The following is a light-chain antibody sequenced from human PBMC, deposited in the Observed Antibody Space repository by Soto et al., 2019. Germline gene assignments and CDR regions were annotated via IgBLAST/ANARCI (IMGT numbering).Light chain of an antibody. V-gene: IGKV1-39*01. J-gene: IGKJ4*01. CDR2: AAS. Sequence: DIQMTQSPSSLSASVGDRVTITCRASQSISSYLNWYHQKPGKAPKLLIYAASSLQSGVPSMFSGSGSGTDFTLTISSLQPEDFATYYCQQSYSTPLTFGGGTKVEIK. CDR3: QQSYSTPLT. CDR1: QSISSY.